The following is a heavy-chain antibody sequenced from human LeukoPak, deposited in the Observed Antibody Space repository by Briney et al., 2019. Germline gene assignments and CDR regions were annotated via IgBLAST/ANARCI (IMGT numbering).Heavy chain of an antibody. D-gene: IGHD6-19*01. Sequence: GGSLRLSCAASGFTFSSYGMHWVRQAPGKGLEWVAVISYDGSNKYYADSVKGRFTISRDNSKNTLYLQINSLRAEDTAVYYCAKDGSGWYEEVSTSPDYWGQGTLVTVSS. CDR1: GFTFSSYG. V-gene: IGHV3-30*18. CDR3: AKDGSGWYEEVSTSPDY. J-gene: IGHJ4*02. CDR2: ISYDGSNK.